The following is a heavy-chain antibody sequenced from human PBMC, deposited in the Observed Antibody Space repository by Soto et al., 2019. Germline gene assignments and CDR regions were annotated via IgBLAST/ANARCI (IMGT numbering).Heavy chain of an antibody. D-gene: IGHD1-26*01. V-gene: IGHV3-72*01. CDR2: TRNKANSYTT. J-gene: IGHJ4*02. CDR1: GFTFSDQY. CDR3: ATSTGRYRNFAY. Sequence: EVQLVESGGGLVQPGGSLRLSCAASGFTFSDQYMDWVRQAPGKGLEWVGRTRNKANSYTTEYAASVKGRFTISRDDSKNSLYLQINSLKPEDTAVYYCATSTGRYRNFAYWGQGTLVTVSS.